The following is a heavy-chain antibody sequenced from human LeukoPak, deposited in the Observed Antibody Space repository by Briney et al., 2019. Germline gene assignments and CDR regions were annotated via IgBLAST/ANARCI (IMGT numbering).Heavy chain of an antibody. V-gene: IGHV4-28*05. CDR1: GSSIASRNW. J-gene: IGHJ4*02. D-gene: IGHD3-10*01. CDR3: ARKTDAKSYYPD. CDR2: IYYTGSI. Sequence: SETLSLTCSVSGSSIASRNWWGWIRQPPGKGLEWIEYIYYTGSIYYNPSLKSRVTMSVDTSKNQFSLRLSSVTAVDTAVYYCARKTDAKSYYPDWGQGTLVTVSS.